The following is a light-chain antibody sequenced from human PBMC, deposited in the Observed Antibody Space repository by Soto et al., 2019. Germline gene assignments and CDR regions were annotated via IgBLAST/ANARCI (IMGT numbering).Light chain of an antibody. V-gene: IGKV1-9*01. CDR3: QQRKSYPIT. CDR2: AAS. Sequence: DIQLTQSPSFLSASVGDRVTITCRASQDINTYLSWYQQKPGKAPKLVFFAASTLQNGVPSRFSGSGSGTEFTVTITSLQPEDFATYYRQQRKSYPITFGQGTRLEIK. J-gene: IGKJ5*01. CDR1: QDINTY.